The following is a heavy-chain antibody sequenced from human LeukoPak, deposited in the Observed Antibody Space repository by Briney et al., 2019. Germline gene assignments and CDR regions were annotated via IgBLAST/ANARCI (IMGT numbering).Heavy chain of an antibody. CDR3: ARDSGTFGGAIGALFDY. Sequence: ASVKVSCKASGFTFTTYFMHWVRQAPGQGLEWMGKINPSGDTTTYAQKFQGWVTMTRDTSISTAYMELSRLRSDDTAVYYCARDSGTFGGAIGALFDYWGQGTLVTVSS. V-gene: IGHV1-2*04. D-gene: IGHD3-16*01. J-gene: IGHJ4*02. CDR1: GFTFTTYF. CDR2: INPSGDTT.